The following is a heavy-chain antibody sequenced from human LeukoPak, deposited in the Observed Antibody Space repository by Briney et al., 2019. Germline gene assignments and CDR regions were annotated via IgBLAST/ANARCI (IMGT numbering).Heavy chain of an antibody. V-gene: IGHV3-74*01. Sequence: GGSLRLSCTASGFTFSIYSMNWVRQAPGKGLVWVSRVNNDGSSTSYADSVKGRFTISRDNTKNTLYLQMNSLRAEDTAVYYCARDLNDLLQNYRSTWYPADYWGQGTLVTVSS. J-gene: IGHJ4*02. CDR1: GFTFSIYS. CDR3: ARDLNDLLQNYRSTWYPADY. CDR2: VNNDGSST. D-gene: IGHD6-13*01.